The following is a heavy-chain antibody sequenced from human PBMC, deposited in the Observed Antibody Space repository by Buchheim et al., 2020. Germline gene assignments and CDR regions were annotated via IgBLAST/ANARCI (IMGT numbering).Heavy chain of an antibody. J-gene: IGHJ4*02. Sequence: EVQLVESGGGLAQPGGSLRLSCAASGFTFRSFDMSWVRQAPGKGLEWVSAIRASGGGTYYADSVKGRFTISRDNFKNTLYLQMNSLRAEDTAVYYCAKDFLWEPCFYWGQGTL. D-gene: IGHD1-26*01. CDR2: IRASGGGT. CDR3: AKDFLWEPCFY. V-gene: IGHV3-23*04. CDR1: GFTFRSFD.